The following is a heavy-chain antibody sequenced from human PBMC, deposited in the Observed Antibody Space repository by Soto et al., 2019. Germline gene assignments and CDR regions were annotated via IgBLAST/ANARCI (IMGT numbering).Heavy chain of an antibody. D-gene: IGHD3-3*02. CDR3: ARGLVDRVTIFGRRLGGMDV. Sequence: VQLVETGGGLIQPGGSLRLSCAASGFTVSTNYMTWVRQAPGKGLDWVSIMYSDSNTDYADSVKGRFTISRDTSKNTLYLHMNSLRAEDTAVYYCARGLVDRVTIFGRRLGGMDVWGQGTTVTVSS. V-gene: IGHV3-53*02. J-gene: IGHJ6*02. CDR1: GFTVSTNY. CDR2: MYSDSNT.